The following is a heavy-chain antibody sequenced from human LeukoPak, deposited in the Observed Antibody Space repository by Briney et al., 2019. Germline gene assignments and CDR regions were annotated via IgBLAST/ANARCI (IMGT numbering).Heavy chain of an antibody. Sequence: ASVKVSCKVSGYTLTELSMHWVRQAPGKGLEWMGSFDPEDGETIYAQKFQGRVTMTEDTSTDTAYMELSSLRSEDTAVYYCATPPPFFGVVPYYFDYWGQGTLVTVSS. CDR3: ATPPPFFGVVPYYFDY. V-gene: IGHV1-24*01. J-gene: IGHJ4*02. CDR2: FDPEDGET. D-gene: IGHD3-3*01. CDR1: GYTLTELS.